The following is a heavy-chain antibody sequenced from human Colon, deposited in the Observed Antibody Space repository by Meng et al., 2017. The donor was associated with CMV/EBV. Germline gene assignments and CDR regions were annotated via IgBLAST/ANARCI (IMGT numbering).Heavy chain of an antibody. D-gene: IGHD5-24*01. J-gene: IGHJ6*02. CDR2: SYYGGNT. CDR1: GFSVTNNY. V-gene: IGHV3-66*02. CDR3: ARVMTTITTLAKDV. Sequence: GGSLRLSCAASGFSVTNNYFTWVRQAPGKGLERVAVSYYGGNTYYADSVKGRFTISRDNSKNSLYLKMNSLRGEDTAVYYCARVMTTITTLAKDVWGQGTTVTVSS.